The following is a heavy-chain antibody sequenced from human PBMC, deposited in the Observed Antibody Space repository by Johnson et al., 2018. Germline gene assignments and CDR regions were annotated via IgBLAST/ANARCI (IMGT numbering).Heavy chain of an antibody. V-gene: IGHV3-23*04. CDR3: ATDAGIGIFFGELLNFQH. D-gene: IGHD3-10*01. J-gene: IGHJ1*01. CDR1: GFTFSTYG. Sequence: VQLVESGGGLVQPGGSLRLSCAASGFTFSTYGMNWVRQAPGKGPEWISYISGGASSTYFPDSVRGRFTISRDNSQNTVYLHMHSLRAEDTAVYYFATDAGIGIFFGELLNFQHWGQGTLVTVSS. CDR2: ISGGASST.